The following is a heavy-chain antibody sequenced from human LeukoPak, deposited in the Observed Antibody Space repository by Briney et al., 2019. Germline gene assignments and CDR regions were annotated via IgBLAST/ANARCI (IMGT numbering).Heavy chain of an antibody. CDR3: ARHYGP. CDR2: INHSGTT. V-gene: IGHV4-34*01. CDR1: GGSFSGYF. J-gene: IGHJ5*02. Sequence: KPSETLSLTCAVYGGSFSGYFWSWIRQPPGKGLEWIGQINHSGTTNYNPSLKSRVTISVDTSKKQFSLKLSSVTAADTAVYYCARHYGPWGQGTLVTVSS. D-gene: IGHD3-16*01.